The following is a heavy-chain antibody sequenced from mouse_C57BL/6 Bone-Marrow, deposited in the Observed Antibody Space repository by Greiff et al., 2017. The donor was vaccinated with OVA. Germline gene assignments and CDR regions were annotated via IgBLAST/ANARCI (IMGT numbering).Heavy chain of an antibody. J-gene: IGHJ2*01. D-gene: IGHD1-1*01. CDR3: ARRYYGVSLYWFDY. CDR2: IYPGDGDT. Sequence: VQLQQSGPELVKPGASVKISCKASGYAFSSSWMNWVKQRPGKGLEWIGRIYPGDGDTNYNGKFKGKATLTADKSSSTAYMQLSSLTSEDSAVYFCARRYYGVSLYWFDYWGQGTTLTVSS. V-gene: IGHV1-82*01. CDR1: GYAFSSSW.